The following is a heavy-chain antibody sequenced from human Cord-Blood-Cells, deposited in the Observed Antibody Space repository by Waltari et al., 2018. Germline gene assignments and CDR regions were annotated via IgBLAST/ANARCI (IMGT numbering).Heavy chain of an antibody. CDR2: ISYDGSNK. Sequence: QVQLVESGGGVVQPGRSLRLSCAASGFTFSSYAMPWVRQAPGKGLEWVAVISYDGSNKYYADSVKGRFTISRDNSKNTLYLQMNSLRAEDTAVYYCARDRGWYRYYFDYWGQGTLVTVSS. CDR1: GFTFSSYA. V-gene: IGHV3-30-3*01. D-gene: IGHD6-19*01. J-gene: IGHJ4*02. CDR3: ARDRGWYRYYFDY.